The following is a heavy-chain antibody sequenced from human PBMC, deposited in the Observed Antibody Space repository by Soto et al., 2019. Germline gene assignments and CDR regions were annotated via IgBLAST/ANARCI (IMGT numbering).Heavy chain of an antibody. CDR1: GFTFSSYA. CDR2: ISGSGGST. D-gene: IGHD3-9*01. J-gene: IGHJ6*03. Sequence: HPGGSLRLSCAASGFTFSSYAMSWVRQAPGKGLEWVSAISGSGGSTYYADSVKGQFTISRDNSKNTLYLQMNSLRAEDTAVYYCAKAGLFGNEFYDIREGSYYYYYMDVWGKGTTVTVSS. V-gene: IGHV3-23*01. CDR3: AKAGLFGNEFYDIREGSYYYYYMDV.